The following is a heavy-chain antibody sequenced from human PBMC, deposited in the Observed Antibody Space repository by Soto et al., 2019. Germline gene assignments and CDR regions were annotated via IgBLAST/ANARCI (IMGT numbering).Heavy chain of an antibody. D-gene: IGHD3-3*01. Sequence: AFVKVSCKASGGTFSSYTISWVRQAPGQGLEWMGRIIPILGIANYAQKFQGRVTITADKSTSTAYMELSSLRSEDTAVYYCARDLQRITIFGVVIAPQKHYYYYMDVWGKGTTVTVSS. J-gene: IGHJ6*03. CDR3: ARDLQRITIFGVVIAPQKHYYYYMDV. V-gene: IGHV1-69*04. CDR1: GGTFSSYT. CDR2: IIPILGIA.